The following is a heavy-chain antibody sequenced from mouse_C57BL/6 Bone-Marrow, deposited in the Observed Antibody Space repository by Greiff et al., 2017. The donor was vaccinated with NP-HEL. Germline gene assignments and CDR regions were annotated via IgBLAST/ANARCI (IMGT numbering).Heavy chain of an antibody. CDR2: IHPNSGST. D-gene: IGHD4-1*01. CDR3: SGANRDFYWYFDV. CDR1: GYTFTSYW. Sequence: QVQLQQPGAELVKPGASVKLSCKASGYTFTSYWMHWVKQRPGQGLEWIGMIHPNSGSTNYHEKFKSKGTLTVDKSSSKAYMQLSSLTSEDSAVYYCSGANRDFYWYFDVWGTGTTVTVSS. J-gene: IGHJ1*03. V-gene: IGHV1-64*01.